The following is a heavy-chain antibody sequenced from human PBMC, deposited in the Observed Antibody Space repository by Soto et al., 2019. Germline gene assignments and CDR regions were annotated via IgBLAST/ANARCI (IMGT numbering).Heavy chain of an antibody. CDR3: AKDKRWLVRVFDY. CDR2: ISGSGGST. Sequence: HPGGSLSLSCAASGFTFSSYAMSWVRQAPGKGLEWVSAISGSGGSTYYADSVKGRFTISRDNSKNTLYLQMNSLRAEDTAVYYCAKDKRWLVRVFDYWGQGTLVTVSS. J-gene: IGHJ4*02. CDR1: GFTFSSYA. V-gene: IGHV3-23*01. D-gene: IGHD6-19*01.